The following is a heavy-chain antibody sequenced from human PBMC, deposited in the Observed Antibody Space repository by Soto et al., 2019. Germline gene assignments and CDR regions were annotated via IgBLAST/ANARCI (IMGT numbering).Heavy chain of an antibody. D-gene: IGHD2-15*01. Sequence: GESLKISCKGSGYSFTSYWIGWVRQMPGKGLEWMGIIYPGDSDTRYSPSFQGQVTISADKSISTAYLQWSSLKASDTAMYYCARGGSCYSEPCHWFDPWGQGTLVTVSA. V-gene: IGHV5-51*01. J-gene: IGHJ5*02. CDR3: ARGGSCYSEPCHWFDP. CDR2: IYPGDSDT. CDR1: GYSFTSYW.